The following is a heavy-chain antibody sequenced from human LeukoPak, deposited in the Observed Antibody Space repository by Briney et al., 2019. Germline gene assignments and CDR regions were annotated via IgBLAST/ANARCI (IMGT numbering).Heavy chain of an antibody. CDR3: AKVAARPNDAFDI. Sequence: PGGSLRLSCAASGFTFSSYSMNWVRQAPGKGLEWVSYISSSSSTIYYADSVKGRFTISRDNAKNSLYLQMNSLRAEDTAVYYCAKVAARPNDAFDIWGQGTMVTVSS. CDR1: GFTFSSYS. J-gene: IGHJ3*02. CDR2: ISSSSSTI. V-gene: IGHV3-48*01. D-gene: IGHD6-6*01.